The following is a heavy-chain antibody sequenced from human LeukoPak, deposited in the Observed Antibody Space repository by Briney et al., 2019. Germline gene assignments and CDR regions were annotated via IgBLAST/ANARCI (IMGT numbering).Heavy chain of an antibody. V-gene: IGHV4-34*01. CDR2: IHPGGST. Sequence: IPSETQSLTCAVYGGSLRADFWSWIRQPPGKGLEWIGDIHPGGSTKYNPSLESRVTISVDTSKNQFSLRLTSVTAADTAVYYCARAPDRIRFDPWGQGALVTVSS. D-gene: IGHD1-14*01. J-gene: IGHJ5*02. CDR1: GGSLRADF. CDR3: ARAPDRIRFDP.